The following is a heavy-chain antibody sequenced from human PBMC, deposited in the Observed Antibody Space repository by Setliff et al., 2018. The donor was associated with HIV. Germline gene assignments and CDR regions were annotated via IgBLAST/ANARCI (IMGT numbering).Heavy chain of an antibody. CDR2: IIPMYGTT. J-gene: IGHJ2*01. CDR1: RGTFNRYT. V-gene: IGHV1-69*13. D-gene: IGHD5-12*01. CDR3: ASAPPDIVATNDNWYFDV. Sequence: SVKVSCKASRGTFNRYTISWVRQAPGQGLEWMGGIIPMYGTTKYAKKFQGRVTLTADESTSTAYMELSGLKSEDTALYYCASAPPDIVATNDNWYFDVWGRGTLVTVYS.